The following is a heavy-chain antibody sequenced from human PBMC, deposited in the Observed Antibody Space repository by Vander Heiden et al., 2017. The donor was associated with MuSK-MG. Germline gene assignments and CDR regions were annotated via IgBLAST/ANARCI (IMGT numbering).Heavy chain of an antibody. CDR2: INHSGST. CDR1: VGSFSGYY. CDR3: ARIYGSGY. J-gene: IGHJ4*02. V-gene: IGHV4-34*01. D-gene: IGHD3-10*01. Sequence: QVQLQQWGAGLLKPSETLSLTCAVYVGSFSGYYWSWIRQPPGKGLEWIGEINHSGSTNYNPSLKSRVTISVDTSKNQFSLKLSSVTAADTAVYYCARIYGSGYWGQGTLVTVSS.